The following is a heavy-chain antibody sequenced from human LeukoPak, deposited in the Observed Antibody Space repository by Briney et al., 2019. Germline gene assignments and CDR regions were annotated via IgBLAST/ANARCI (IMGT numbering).Heavy chain of an antibody. D-gene: IGHD3-10*01. Sequence: GGSLRLSCAASGFTFSSYAMSWVRQAPGKGLEWVSAIRASGGTAYYADSVKGRFTISGDNSKNTLYLQMNSLRAEDTAVYYCAKVWAHDGSGNPYWHFDLWGRGTLVTVSS. J-gene: IGHJ2*01. CDR2: IRASGGTA. CDR1: GFTFSSYA. CDR3: AKVWAHDGSGNPYWHFDL. V-gene: IGHV3-23*01.